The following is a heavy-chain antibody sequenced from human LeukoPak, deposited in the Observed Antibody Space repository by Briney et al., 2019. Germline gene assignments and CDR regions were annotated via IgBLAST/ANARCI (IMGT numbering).Heavy chain of an antibody. CDR3: ARDRGYFYDQLDY. Sequence: GGSLRLSCAASGFTFDDYAMHWVRQAPGKGLEWVSYISVSGGVRSYADSVKGRFTISRDDARNSLYLQMNSLKDEGTAVYYCARDRGYFYDQLDYWGQGTLVTVSS. D-gene: IGHD2/OR15-2a*01. CDR2: ISVSGGVR. CDR1: GFTFDDYA. J-gene: IGHJ4*02. V-gene: IGHV3-48*02.